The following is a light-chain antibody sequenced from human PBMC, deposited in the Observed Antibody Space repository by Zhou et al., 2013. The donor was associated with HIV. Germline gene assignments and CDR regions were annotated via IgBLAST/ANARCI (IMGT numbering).Light chain of an antibody. CDR2: GAS. J-gene: IGKJ4*01. V-gene: IGKV3-15*01. CDR1: QSVSDN. CDR3: QQYNNLPLT. Sequence: EIVMTQSPATLSVSPGERATLSCRASQSVSDNLAWYQQRPGQAPRLLIYGASSARATGVPARFSGSGSGTEFTLTIGSVQSEDSAIYFCQQYNNLPLTFGEGPRWKSN.